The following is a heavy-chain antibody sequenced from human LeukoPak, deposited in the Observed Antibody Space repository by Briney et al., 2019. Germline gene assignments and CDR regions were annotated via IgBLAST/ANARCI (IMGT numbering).Heavy chain of an antibody. D-gene: IGHD1-1*01. J-gene: IGHJ4*02. CDR1: GGSFSGYY. V-gene: IGHV4-34*01. CDR2: INHSGST. CDR3: ARPWGGERLAVDY. Sequence: SETLSLTCAVYGGSFSGYYWSWIRQPPGKGLEWIGEINHSGSTNYNPSLKSRVTISVDTSKNQFSLKLSSVTAADTAVYYCARPWGGERLAVDYWGQGTLVTVSS.